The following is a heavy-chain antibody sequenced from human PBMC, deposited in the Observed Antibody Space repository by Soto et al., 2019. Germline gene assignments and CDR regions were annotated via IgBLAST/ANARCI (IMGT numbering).Heavy chain of an antibody. CDR1: GYTFKSYD. CDR3: AWKGYIEDVGIAV. D-gene: IGHD5-12*01. J-gene: IGHJ6*02. V-gene: IGHV1-18*04. CDR2: ISGHNGKA. Sequence: GASVKFSCKSSGYTFKSYDVMWVRKAPGQGLEWMGWISGHNGKADYAENFQGRVIMTTDTSTATASMDLRGLRSDDTAVYYCAWKGYIEDVGIAVWGQGTTVTVSS.